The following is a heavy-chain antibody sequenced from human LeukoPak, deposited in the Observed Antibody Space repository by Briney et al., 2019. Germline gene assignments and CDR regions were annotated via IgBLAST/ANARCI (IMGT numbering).Heavy chain of an antibody. CDR1: GFTFTTYW. CDR2: INTDGRVT. Sequence: GGSLRLSCAASGFTFTTYWMHWGRHVPGKGLVWVARINTDGRVTTYADSVRGRFTVSRGNAENTLYLQMNDLRLEDTAVYYCIRETYVGLHLDGWGKGTLATVTS. CDR3: IRETYVGLHLDG. V-gene: IGHV3-74*03. D-gene: IGHD3-10*02. J-gene: IGHJ4*01.